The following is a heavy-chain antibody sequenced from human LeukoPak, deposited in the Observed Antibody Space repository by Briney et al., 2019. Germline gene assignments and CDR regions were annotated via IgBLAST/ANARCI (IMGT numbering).Heavy chain of an antibody. Sequence: ASVKVSCKASGHSFTSCDINWVRQATGQGLEGMGWMNPNSGNTGYAQKFQGRVTMTRNTSISTAYMELSSLRSEDTAVYYCARSPKYYYDSSGYYGMDVWGQGTTVTVSS. CDR2: MNPNSGNT. CDR1: GHSFTSCD. CDR3: ARSPKYYYDSSGYYGMDV. J-gene: IGHJ6*02. D-gene: IGHD3-22*01. V-gene: IGHV1-8*01.